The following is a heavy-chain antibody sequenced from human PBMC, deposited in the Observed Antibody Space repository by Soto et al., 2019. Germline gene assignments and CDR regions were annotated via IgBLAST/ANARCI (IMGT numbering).Heavy chain of an antibody. CDR3: ARMGQWRVPGDYYYGMDV. D-gene: IGHD6-19*01. Sequence: PGGSLRLSCAASGLTVSSNYMNWVRQAPGKGLEWVSLIYTGGGTYYADSVKGRFTVSRDNSKNTLYLQMNSLRAEDTAVYYRARMGQWRVPGDYYYGMDVWGQGTSVTVSS. J-gene: IGHJ6*02. CDR1: GLTVSSNY. CDR2: IYTGGGT. V-gene: IGHV3-53*01.